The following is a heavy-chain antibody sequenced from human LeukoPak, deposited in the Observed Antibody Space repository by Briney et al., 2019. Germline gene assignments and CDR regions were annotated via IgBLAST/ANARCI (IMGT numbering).Heavy chain of an antibody. Sequence: ESGPTLAKPTRPLTLPCTFSGFPLSTRRAAVGWIRQPPGKALEWLALIYWDDDKRYSPSLKSRLTITKDTSKNQVVLTMANMDAVDTASYYCAETQWLVFGFDYWGQGTLVTVSS. CDR1: GFPLSTRRAA. J-gene: IGHJ4*02. V-gene: IGHV2-5*02. CDR3: AETQWLVFGFDY. D-gene: IGHD6-19*01. CDR2: IYWDDDK.